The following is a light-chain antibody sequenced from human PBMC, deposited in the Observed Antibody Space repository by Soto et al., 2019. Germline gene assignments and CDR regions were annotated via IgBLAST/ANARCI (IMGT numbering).Light chain of an antibody. J-gene: IGKJ4*01. CDR3: LQNNNYPLT. Sequence: AIQMTQSPSSLSASVGDRVTVTCRASQDIRSDVGWYQQKPGQAPKVLMYAASRLHSGVPSRFSGSGSGTNFALTISSLQPEDVATYYCLQNNNYPLTFGGGTKVEIK. CDR2: AAS. V-gene: IGKV1-6*01. CDR1: QDIRSD.